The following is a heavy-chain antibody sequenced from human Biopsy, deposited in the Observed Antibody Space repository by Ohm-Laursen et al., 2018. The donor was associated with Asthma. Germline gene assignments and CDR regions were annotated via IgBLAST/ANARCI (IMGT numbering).Heavy chain of an antibody. Sequence: SLRLSCTHSGSTFVDYWICWVRQVPGKRQEWVANIRHDGSERDHVDSLTGRFTITRDNTKNSLYLHMNRLRVEDTAVYYCARTFHFWSPYLAEHFQLWGQGTLVTVSS. CDR3: ARTFHFWSPYLAEHFQL. J-gene: IGHJ1*01. CDR2: IRHDGSER. V-gene: IGHV3-7*03. D-gene: IGHD3-3*02. CDR1: GSTFVDYW.